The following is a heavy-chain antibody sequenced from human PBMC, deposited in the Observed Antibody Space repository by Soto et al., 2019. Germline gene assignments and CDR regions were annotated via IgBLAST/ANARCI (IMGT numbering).Heavy chain of an antibody. D-gene: IGHD1-26*01. CDR1: GGSMSSNY. CDR3: ARGGSYGHFFDY. Sequence: SETLSLTCTVSGGSMSSNYWTWIRQSPGKGLEWIGYIYYTGSTKYNPSLQSRVTISLDTSKNQFSLRLTSVTSADTAVYYCARGGSYGHFFDYWGQGAQVTVSS. J-gene: IGHJ4*02. CDR2: IYYTGST. V-gene: IGHV4-59*01.